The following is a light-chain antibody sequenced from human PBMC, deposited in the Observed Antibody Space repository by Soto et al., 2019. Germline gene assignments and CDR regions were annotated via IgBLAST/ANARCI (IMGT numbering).Light chain of an antibody. J-gene: IGLJ3*02. Sequence: QSALTQPRSVSGSPGQSVTISCTGTSRNVGAYNFVSWYQHHPGKAPKLMIYDVSKRPSGVPDRFSGSKSGNTASLTISGLQAEDEDDYYCCSYAGSYTWVFGGGTKLTVL. CDR2: DVS. V-gene: IGLV2-11*01. CDR3: CSYAGSYTWV. CDR1: SRNVGAYNF.